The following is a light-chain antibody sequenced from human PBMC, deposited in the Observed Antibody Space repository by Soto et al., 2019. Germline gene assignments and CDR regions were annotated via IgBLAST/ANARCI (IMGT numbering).Light chain of an antibody. J-gene: IGLJ3*02. Sequence: QAVVTQPASISGSPGQSITIFCTGTDRDVGGYTYVSWYQQHPGKVPKLIISEVSNRPSGVSHRFSGSKSGNTASLTISGLQAADEADYYCSSYTSSSSLVFGGGTKVTVL. CDR2: EVS. CDR1: DRDVGGYTY. CDR3: SSYTSSSSLV. V-gene: IGLV2-14*01.